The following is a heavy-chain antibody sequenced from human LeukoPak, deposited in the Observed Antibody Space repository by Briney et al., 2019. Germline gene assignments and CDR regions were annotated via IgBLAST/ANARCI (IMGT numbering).Heavy chain of an antibody. CDR2: IYNTGIT. CDR1: GGSIATYY. D-gene: IGHD6-19*01. Sequence: SETLSLTCTVSGGSIATYYWSWLRQPPGKGLEWIGYIYNTGITTYNPSLRSRVTISLDTSKNQFSLKLSSVTAADTAVYYCARTFPVAGTYYGMDVWGQGTTVTVS. V-gene: IGHV4-59*01. J-gene: IGHJ6*02. CDR3: ARTFPVAGTYYGMDV.